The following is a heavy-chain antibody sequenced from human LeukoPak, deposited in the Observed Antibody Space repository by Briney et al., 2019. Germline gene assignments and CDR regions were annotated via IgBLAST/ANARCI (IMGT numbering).Heavy chain of an antibody. CDR1: GLTFSSYW. J-gene: IGHJ4*02. V-gene: IGHV3-21*01. CDR3: ARARGTKLDY. CDR2: ISSSSSYI. D-gene: IGHD1-1*01. Sequence: GGSLRLSCAASGLTFSSYWMNWVRQAPGKGLEWVSSISSSSSYIYYADSVKGRFTISRDNAKNSLYLQMNSLRAEDTAVYYCARARGTKLDYWGQGTLVTVSS.